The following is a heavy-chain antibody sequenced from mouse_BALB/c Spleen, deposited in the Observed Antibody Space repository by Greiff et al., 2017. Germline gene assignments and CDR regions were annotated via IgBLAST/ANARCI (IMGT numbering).Heavy chain of an antibody. CDR1: GFTFSDYY. Sequence: EVMLVESGGGLVKPGGSLKLSCAASGFTFSDYYMYWVRQTPEKRLEWVATISDGGSYTYYPDSVKGRFTISRDNAKNNLYLQMSSLKSEDTAMYHCARDRAPKSSYCYGSSYTFAMDYWGQGTSVTVSS. V-gene: IGHV5-4*02. J-gene: IGHJ4*01. D-gene: IGHD1-1*01. CDR2: ISDGGSYT. CDR3: ARDRAPKSSYCYGSSYTFAMDY.